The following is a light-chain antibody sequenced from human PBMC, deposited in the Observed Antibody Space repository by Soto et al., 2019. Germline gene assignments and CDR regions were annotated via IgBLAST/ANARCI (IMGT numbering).Light chain of an antibody. J-gene: IGKJ1*01. Sequence: EVVLTQSLGTLSLSPGERATLSCRASQSVSSTYVAWYQQIPGQTPRLLIYGASSRATGVPDRFSGSGSGTDFTLTISRLEPEDFAVYYCQQHGSSPWMFGQGTKVEIK. V-gene: IGKV3-20*01. CDR1: QSVSSTY. CDR3: QQHGSSPWM. CDR2: GAS.